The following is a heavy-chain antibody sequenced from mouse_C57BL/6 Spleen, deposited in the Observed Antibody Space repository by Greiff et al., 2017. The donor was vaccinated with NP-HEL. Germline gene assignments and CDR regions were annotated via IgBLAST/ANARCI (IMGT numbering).Heavy chain of an antibody. V-gene: IGHV1-50*01. CDR2: IDPSDSYT. CDR3: ARHGSSYGWYFDV. CDR1: GYTFTSYW. D-gene: IGHD1-1*01. Sequence: QVQLQQSGAELVKPGASVKLSCKASGYTFTSYWMQWVKQRPGQGLEWIGEIDPSDSYTNYNQKFQGKAPLTVDTSSRPAYMQLSSLTSEDSAVYYCARHGSSYGWYFDVWGTGTTVTVSS. J-gene: IGHJ1*03.